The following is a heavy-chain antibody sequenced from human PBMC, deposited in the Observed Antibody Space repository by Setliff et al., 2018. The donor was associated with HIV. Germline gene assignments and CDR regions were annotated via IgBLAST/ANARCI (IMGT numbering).Heavy chain of an antibody. CDR3: ARHGDGSGSFYYYSMDV. CDR2: IYTSGSP. CDR1: GGSISSYY. D-gene: IGHD3-10*01. Sequence: SETLSLTCTVSGGSISSYYWSWIRQSPGKRLEWIGNIYTSGSPNYNPSLKSRVIISVDTSKNQFYLRLGSVTAADTAVYYCARHGDGSGSFYYYSMDVWGQGTTVTVSS. J-gene: IGHJ6*02. V-gene: IGHV4-4*09.